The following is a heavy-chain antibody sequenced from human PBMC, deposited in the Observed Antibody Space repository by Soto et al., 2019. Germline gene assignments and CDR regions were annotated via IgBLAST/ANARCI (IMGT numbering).Heavy chain of an antibody. V-gene: IGHV5-10-1*01. D-gene: IGHD3-3*01. CDR2: IDPSDSYT. J-gene: IGHJ4*02. CDR1: GYSFTSYW. CDR3: ARTGYDFWSGYYKDY. Sequence: GESLKISCKGSGYSFTSYWISWVRQMPGKGLEWMGRIDPSDSYTNYSPSFQGHVTISADKSISTAYLQWSSLKASDAAMYYCARTGYDFWSGYYKDYWGQGTLVTVSS.